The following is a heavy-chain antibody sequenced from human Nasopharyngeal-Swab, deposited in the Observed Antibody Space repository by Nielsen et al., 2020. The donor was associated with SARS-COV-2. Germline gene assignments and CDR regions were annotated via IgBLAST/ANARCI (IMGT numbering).Heavy chain of an antibody. J-gene: IGHJ6*03. CDR2: INYSGST. CDR3: ARERGREGIWNYYHYYMDV. CDR1: GGSISSSTYY. V-gene: IGHV4-39*07. Sequence: SETLFLTCTVSGGSISSSTYYWGWIRQPPGKGLEWIGSINYSGSTYYNPSLKSRVTISVDTSKNQFSLKLSSGTAADTAVYYCARERGREGIWNYYHYYMDVWGKGTTVTVSS. D-gene: IGHD3-3*01.